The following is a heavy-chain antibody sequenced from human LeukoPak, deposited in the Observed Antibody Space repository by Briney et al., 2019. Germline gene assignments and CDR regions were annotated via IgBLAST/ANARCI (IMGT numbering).Heavy chain of an antibody. V-gene: IGHV4-39*07. CDR2: IYYSGSA. CDR3: ARDTGPSGTAFDY. CDR1: GGSITNTGAY. D-gene: IGHD2-2*01. Sequence: SETLSLTCTVSGGSITNTGAYWVWIRQSPGKGLEWIGCIYYSGSAYYTPSLRSRVTISVATSKSLFSLTLSSVTAADTAVYYCARDTGPSGTAFDYWGQGILVTVSS. J-gene: IGHJ4*02.